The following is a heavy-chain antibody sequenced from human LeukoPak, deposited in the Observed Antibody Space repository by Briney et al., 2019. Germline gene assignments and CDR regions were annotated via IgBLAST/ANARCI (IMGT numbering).Heavy chain of an antibody. CDR1: GFTFSDHG. J-gene: IGHJ4*02. CDR3: ARDPYGSGDGYFDY. Sequence: GRSLRLSCAASGFTFSDHGMHWVRQAPGKGLEWVAIIWYNGSKKYYAESVKGRFTISRDTSKNTLYLQISNLRAEDTAVYYCARDPYGSGDGYFDYWGQGTLVTVSS. V-gene: IGHV3-33*01. CDR2: IWYNGSKK. D-gene: IGHD3-10*01.